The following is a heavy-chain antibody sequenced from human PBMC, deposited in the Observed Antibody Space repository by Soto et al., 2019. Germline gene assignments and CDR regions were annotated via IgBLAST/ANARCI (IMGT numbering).Heavy chain of an antibody. V-gene: IGHV4-34*01. Sequence: QVQLQQWGAGLLKPSETLSLTCAVYGGSFSGYYWSWIRQPPGKGLEWIGEINHSGSTNYNPSLKSRVTISVDTSKNQFSLKLSSVTAADTAVYYCARGLLAQYEPNSRKQNIVGATTVHSDYWGQGTLVTVSS. D-gene: IGHD1-26*01. CDR2: INHSGST. J-gene: IGHJ4*02. CDR1: GGSFSGYY. CDR3: ARGLLAQYEPNSRKQNIVGATTVHSDY.